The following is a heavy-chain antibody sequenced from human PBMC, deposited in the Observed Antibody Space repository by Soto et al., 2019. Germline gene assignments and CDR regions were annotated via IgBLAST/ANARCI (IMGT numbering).Heavy chain of an antibody. Sequence: PSETLSLTCAVYGGSFSGYYWSWIRQPPGKGLEWIGEINHSGSTNYNPSLKSRVTISVDTSKNQFSLKLSSVTAADTAVYYCARERWNPFYYYYYRMDVWGQGTTLTV. CDR2: INHSGST. J-gene: IGHJ6*02. D-gene: IGHD1-1*01. CDR1: GGSFSGYY. CDR3: ARERWNPFYYYYYRMDV. V-gene: IGHV4-34*01.